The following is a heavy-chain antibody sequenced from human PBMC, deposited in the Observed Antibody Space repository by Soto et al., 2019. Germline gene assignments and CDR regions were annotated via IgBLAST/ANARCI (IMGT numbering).Heavy chain of an antibody. J-gene: IGHJ4*02. Sequence: SETLSLTCAVYGGSFSGYYWSWIRQPPGKGLEWIGEINHSGSTNYNPSLKSLVTISVDTSKNQFSLKRSSVTAADTAVYYCAILGGLGDEGYWGQGTLVTVSS. D-gene: IGHD3-10*01. CDR1: GGSFSGYY. CDR2: INHSGST. V-gene: IGHV4-34*01. CDR3: AILGGLGDEGY.